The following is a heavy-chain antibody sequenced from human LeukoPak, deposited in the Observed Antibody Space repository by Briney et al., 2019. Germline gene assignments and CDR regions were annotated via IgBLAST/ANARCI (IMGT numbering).Heavy chain of an antibody. J-gene: IGHJ4*02. CDR3: ARGKRRGSHIDY. CDR1: GGSISDYY. CDR2: FYDSGNT. Sequence: SETLSLTCSVSGGSISDYYWTWIRQSPEKGLEWIGSFYDSGNTYYNPSLKSRVTISVDTSKNQFSLKVRSVTAADTAVYFCARGKRRGSHIDYWGQGNLVTVSS. D-gene: IGHD1-26*01. V-gene: IGHV4-38-2*02.